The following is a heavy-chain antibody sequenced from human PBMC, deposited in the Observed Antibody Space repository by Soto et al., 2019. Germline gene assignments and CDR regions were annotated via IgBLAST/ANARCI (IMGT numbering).Heavy chain of an antibody. CDR3: ARLVSMIVVVIQDAFDI. V-gene: IGHV4-39*01. Sequence: QLQLQESGPGLVKPSETLSLTCTVSGGSISSSSYYWGWIRQPPGKGLEWIGSIYYSGSTYYNPSLKSRVPISVDTSKNQFSLKLSSVTAADTAVYYCARLVSMIVVVIQDAFDIWGQGTMVTVSS. J-gene: IGHJ3*02. D-gene: IGHD3-22*01. CDR2: IYYSGST. CDR1: GGSISSSSYY.